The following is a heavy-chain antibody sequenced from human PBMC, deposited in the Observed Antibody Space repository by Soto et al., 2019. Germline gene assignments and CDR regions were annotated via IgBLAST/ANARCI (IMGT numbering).Heavy chain of an antibody. CDR1: GYSFAGYW. J-gene: IGHJ4*02. CDR3: ARQIYDSDTGPNFQYYFDS. Sequence: PGESLKISCKGSGYSFAGYWITWVRQKPGKGLEWMGRIDPSDSQTYYSPSFRGHVTISVTKSITTVFLQWSSLRASDTAMYYCARQIYDSDTGPNFQYYFDSWGQGTPSPSPQ. D-gene: IGHD3-22*01. V-gene: IGHV5-10-1*01. CDR2: IDPSDSQT.